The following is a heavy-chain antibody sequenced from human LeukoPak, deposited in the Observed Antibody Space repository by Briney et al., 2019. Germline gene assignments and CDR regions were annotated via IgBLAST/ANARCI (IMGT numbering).Heavy chain of an antibody. CDR3: AMLGYFDWKFDY. CDR1: GGSISSSSYY. D-gene: IGHD3-9*01. V-gene: IGHV4-39*01. Sequence: PSETLSLTCTVSGGSISSSSYYWGWIRQPPGKGLEWIGSIYYSGNTYYNPSLKSRVTISVDTAKNQFSLQLSSVTPADTAVYYCAMLGYFDWKFDYWGQGTLVTVSS. J-gene: IGHJ4*02. CDR2: IYYSGNT.